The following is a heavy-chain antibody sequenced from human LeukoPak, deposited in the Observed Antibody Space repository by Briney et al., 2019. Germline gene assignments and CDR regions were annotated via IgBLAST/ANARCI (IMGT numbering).Heavy chain of an antibody. V-gene: IGHV1-2*02. Sequence: ASVKVSCKASGYTFTGYYMHWVRQAPGQGLEWMGWINPNSGGTNYAQKFQGRVTMTRDTSISTAYMELSRLRSDDTAVYYCARIHRGYSYGGLGDFDYWGQGTLVTVSS. D-gene: IGHD5-18*01. J-gene: IGHJ4*02. CDR1: GYTFTGYY. CDR3: ARIHRGYSYGGLGDFDY. CDR2: INPNSGGT.